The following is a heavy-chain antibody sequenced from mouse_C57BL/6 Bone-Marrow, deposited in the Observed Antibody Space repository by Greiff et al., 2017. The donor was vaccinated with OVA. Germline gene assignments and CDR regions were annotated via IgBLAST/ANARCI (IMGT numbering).Heavy chain of an antibody. CDR2: INPNNGGT. D-gene: IGHD2-3*01. V-gene: IGHV1-26*01. CDR1: GYTFTDYY. J-gene: IGHJ4*01. Sequence: EVQLQQSGPELVKPGASVKISCKASGYTFTDYYMNWVKQSHGKSLEWIGDINPNNGGTSYNQKFKGKATLTVDKSSSTAYMELRSLTSEDSAVYYCARRRVYDGYYERVDYAMDYWGQGTSVTVSS. CDR3: ARRRVYDGYYERVDYAMDY.